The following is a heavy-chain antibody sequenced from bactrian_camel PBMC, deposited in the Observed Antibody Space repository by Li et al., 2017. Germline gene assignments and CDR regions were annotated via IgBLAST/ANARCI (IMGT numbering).Heavy chain of an antibody. J-gene: IGHJ4*01. CDR1: GFTNSVNC. V-gene: IGHV3S40*01. CDR2: IYSDDGTT. D-gene: IGHD2*01. Sequence: VQLVESGGGSVQAGGSLKLSCAASGFTNSVNCMGWFRQAPGKQREGVAGIYSDDGTTYYADSVKDRFTITQDIAKRTVYPQMNSLEPEDTGMYYCAACGRSGGFEYYGRGTQVTVS.